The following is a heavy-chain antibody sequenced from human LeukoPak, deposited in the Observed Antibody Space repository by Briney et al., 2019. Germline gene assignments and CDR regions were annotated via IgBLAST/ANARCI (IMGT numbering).Heavy chain of an antibody. V-gene: IGHV3-23*01. J-gene: IGHJ4*02. CDR2: ISGSGGST. CDR1: GFTLSSYA. CDR3: AKSGGYRLEPYFDY. Sequence: GGSLRLSCAASGFTLSSYAMSWVRQAPGKGLEWVSAISGSGGSTYYADSVKGRFTISRDNSKNTLYLQMNSLRAEDTAVYYCAKSGGYRLEPYFDYWGQGTLVTVSS. D-gene: IGHD5-18*01.